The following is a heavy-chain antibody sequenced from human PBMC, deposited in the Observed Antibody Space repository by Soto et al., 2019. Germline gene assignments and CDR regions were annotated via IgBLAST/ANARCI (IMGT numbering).Heavy chain of an antibody. Sequence: PSETLSLTCTVSGGSIISSSYYWGWIRQPPGKGLEWIGSIYYSGSTYYNPSLKSRVTISVDTSKNQFSLKLSSVTAADTAVYYCARQHSEYYFDYWGKGTLVTVSS. D-gene: IGHD2-15*01. V-gene: IGHV4-39*01. CDR2: IYYSGST. CDR3: ARQHSEYYFDY. CDR1: GGSIISSSYY. J-gene: IGHJ4*02.